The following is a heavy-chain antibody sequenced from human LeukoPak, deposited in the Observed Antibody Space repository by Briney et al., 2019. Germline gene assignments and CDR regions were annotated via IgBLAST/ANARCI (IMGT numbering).Heavy chain of an antibody. J-gene: IGHJ3*02. V-gene: IGHV5-51*01. CDR3: ARPMYYYDSSGYYFGENYDAFDI. Sequence: GESLKISCKGSGYSFTSYWIGWVRQMPGKGLEWMGIIYPGDSDTRYSPSFQGQVTISADKSISTAYLQWSSLKASDTAMYYCARPMYYYDSSGYYFGENYDAFDIWGQGTMVTVSS. D-gene: IGHD3-22*01. CDR1: GYSFTSYW. CDR2: IYPGDSDT.